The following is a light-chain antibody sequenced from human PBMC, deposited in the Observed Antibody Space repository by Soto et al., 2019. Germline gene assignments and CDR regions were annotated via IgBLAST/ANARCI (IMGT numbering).Light chain of an antibody. J-gene: IGKJ4*01. Sequence: IVMTQSPATLSVSPGERATLACRASQSVSSNLAWYQQKPGQAPRLLIYGASTRATGIPARFSGSGSGTEFTLTISSRQSEDLAVYYCQQYNSWPPLTFGGGTKVEIK. CDR1: QSVSSN. CDR3: QQYNSWPPLT. CDR2: GAS. V-gene: IGKV3-15*01.